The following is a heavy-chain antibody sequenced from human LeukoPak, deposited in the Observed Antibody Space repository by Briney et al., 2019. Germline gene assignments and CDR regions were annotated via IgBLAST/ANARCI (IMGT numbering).Heavy chain of an antibody. D-gene: IGHD4-17*01. J-gene: IGHJ4*02. CDR3: ARGLGTTVTTDY. CDR2: ISSSSSYI. Sequence: GGSLRLSCAASGFTFSSYSMNWVRQAPGKGLEWVSSISSSSSYIYYADSVKGRLTISRDNAKNSLYLQMNSLRAEDTAVYYCARGLGTTVTTDYWGQGTLVTVSS. V-gene: IGHV3-21*01. CDR1: GFTFSSYS.